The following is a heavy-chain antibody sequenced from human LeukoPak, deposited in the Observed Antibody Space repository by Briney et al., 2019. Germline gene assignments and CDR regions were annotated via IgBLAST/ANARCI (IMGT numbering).Heavy chain of an antibody. D-gene: IGHD4-23*01. Sequence: GGSLRLSCAASGFTFSSYAMSWVRQAPGKGLEWVSSASGSGGSTYYADSVKGRFTISRDNSKNTLYLQMNSLRAEDTAVYYCAKDLGSVVTPPSLDYWGQGPLVIVSS. CDR3: AKDLGSVVTPPSLDY. V-gene: IGHV3-23*01. CDR2: ASGSGGST. CDR1: GFTFSSYA. J-gene: IGHJ4*02.